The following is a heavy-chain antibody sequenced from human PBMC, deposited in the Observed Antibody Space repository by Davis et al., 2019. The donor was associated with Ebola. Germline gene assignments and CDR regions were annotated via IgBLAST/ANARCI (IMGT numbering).Heavy chain of an antibody. V-gene: IGHV3-7*01. CDR3: GREGVGPPGWFDP. CDR2: IKHDGSER. Sequence: GESLKISCAASGFTFGSYWMTWVRQAPGKGLEWVANIKHDGSERYYGDSVKGRFTISRDNARNSLHLQMNNLRPEDTAVYYCGREGVGPPGWFDPWGQGTLVTVSS. CDR1: GFTFGSYW. D-gene: IGHD1-26*01. J-gene: IGHJ5*02.